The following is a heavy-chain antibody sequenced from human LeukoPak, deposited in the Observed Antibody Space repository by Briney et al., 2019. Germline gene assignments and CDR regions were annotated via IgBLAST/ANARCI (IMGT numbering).Heavy chain of an antibody. CDR1: GYSISSGYH. D-gene: IGHD2-8*01. J-gene: IGHJ6*03. CDR3: ARDHPTPNAGYMDV. CDR2: VYTSGST. V-gene: IGHV4-61*02. Sequence: SETLSLTCNVSGYSISSGYHRSWIRQPAGKGLEWIGRVYTSGSTNYNPSFKSRVTISADTSNNQFSLKLNSVTAADTAVYYCARDHPTPNAGYMDVWGKGTTVTVSS.